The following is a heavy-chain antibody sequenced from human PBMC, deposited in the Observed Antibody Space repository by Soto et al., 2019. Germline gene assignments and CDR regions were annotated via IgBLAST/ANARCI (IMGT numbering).Heavy chain of an antibody. CDR1: GFTFRNNV. V-gene: IGHV3-23*01. CDR2: ITGSGRDT. CDR3: AKNGPDNSPSAIDS. Sequence: PGGSLRLSCAASGFTFRNNVLSWVRQAPGKGLDWVSGITGSGRDTYYADSVKGRFTISRDNSKNMVFLQMNSLRAEDTALYYCAKNGPDNSPSAIDSWGPGTLVTVSS. J-gene: IGHJ4*02. D-gene: IGHD2-8*01.